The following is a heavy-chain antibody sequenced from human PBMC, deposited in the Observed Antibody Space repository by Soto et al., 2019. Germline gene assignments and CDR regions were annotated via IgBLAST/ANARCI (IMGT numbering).Heavy chain of an antibody. CDR2: IYHSGST. V-gene: IGHV4-4*02. CDR1: GGSISSSNW. D-gene: IGHD3-22*01. CDR3: ARDGGSSGYAAGFD. Sequence: QVPLQESRPGLVKPSGTLSLTCAVYGGSISSSNWWSWARQPPGKGLEWIGEIYHSGSTNYNPSLKSRVTISVDKSKNQFSLKLSSVTTADTAVYYCARDGGSSGYAAGFDWGQGTLVTVSS. J-gene: IGHJ4*02.